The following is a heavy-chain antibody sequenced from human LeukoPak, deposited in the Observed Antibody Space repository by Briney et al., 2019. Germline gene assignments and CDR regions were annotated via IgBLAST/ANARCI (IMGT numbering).Heavy chain of an antibody. Sequence: GGSLRLSCAASGFTFSAYWMTWVRQAPGKGLEWVANIQQDGSHKHYVDSVKGRFTISRDNAKNTLYLQMSSLRAEDTALYYCTRVQAGRAGLMDVWGRGTTVTVSS. D-gene: IGHD6-13*01. CDR3: TRVQAGRAGLMDV. CDR1: GFTFSAYW. CDR2: IQQDGSHK. V-gene: IGHV3-7*02. J-gene: IGHJ6*02.